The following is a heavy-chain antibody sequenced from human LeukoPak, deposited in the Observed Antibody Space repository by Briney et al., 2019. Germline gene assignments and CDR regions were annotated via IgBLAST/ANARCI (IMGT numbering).Heavy chain of an antibody. CDR2: FSGSGGST. J-gene: IGHJ5*02. D-gene: IGHD5/OR15-5a*01. Sequence: GGSLRLSCAASGFTFSSYAMSWVRQAPGKWLVWVSAFSGSGGSTYYADSVKGRFIISRDNSKNTLYLQMNSLRAEDTAVYYCAVSGRGRFDPWGQGTLVTVSS. CDR3: AVSGRGRFDP. CDR1: GFTFSSYA. V-gene: IGHV3-23*01.